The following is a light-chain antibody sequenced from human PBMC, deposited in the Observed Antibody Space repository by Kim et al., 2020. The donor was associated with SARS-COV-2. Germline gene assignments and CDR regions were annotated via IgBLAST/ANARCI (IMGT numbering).Light chain of an antibody. CDR3: QQRSNWPIT. V-gene: IGKV3-11*01. J-gene: IGKJ5*01. Sequence: EIVLTQSPATLSLSPGERATLSRRASQSVSSYLAWYQQKPGQAPRLLMYDASNRAIGIPARFSGSGSGTDFTLTISSLEPEDFAVYYCQQRSNWPITFGQGTRLEIK. CDR2: DAS. CDR1: QSVSSY.